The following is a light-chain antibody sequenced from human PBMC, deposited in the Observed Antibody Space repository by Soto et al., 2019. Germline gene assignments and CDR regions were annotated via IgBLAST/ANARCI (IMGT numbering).Light chain of an antibody. CDR1: QSISSW. CDR3: QQYNSYPPT. Sequence: DIQMTQSPSTLSASVGDRVTITCRASQSISSWLAWYQQKPGKAPKLLIYKASSLESGVPSRFSGSGSGTEFTLTISSLQPDDFATYYCQQYNSYPPTFCGGTKVEIK. J-gene: IGKJ4*01. CDR2: KAS. V-gene: IGKV1-5*03.